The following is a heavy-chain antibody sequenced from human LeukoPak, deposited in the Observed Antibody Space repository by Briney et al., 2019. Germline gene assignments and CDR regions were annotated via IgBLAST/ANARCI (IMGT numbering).Heavy chain of an antibody. V-gene: IGHV4-34*01. J-gene: IGHJ5*02. CDR1: GGSFSGYY. CDR3: ARAPVESYYYGSGSYHAWFDP. D-gene: IGHD3-10*01. Sequence: SETLSLTCAVYGGSFSGYYWSWIRQPPGKGMDWIGEINHSGSTNYNPSLKSRVTISVDTSKNQFSLKLSSVTAADTAVYYCARAPVESYYYGSGSYHAWFDPWGQGTLVTVSS. CDR2: INHSGST.